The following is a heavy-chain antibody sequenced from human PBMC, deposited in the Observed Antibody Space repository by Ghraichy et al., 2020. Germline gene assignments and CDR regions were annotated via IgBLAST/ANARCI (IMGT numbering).Heavy chain of an antibody. CDR3: TTDTYDSTGYSNEA. CDR2: IKSRTSGKTT. V-gene: IGHV3-15*01. CDR1: GFSFSDAW. Sequence: GSLRLSCAASGFSFSDAWMTWVRQAPGKGLEWVGRIKSRTSGKTTDYAAPVKGRFTISRDDSKNMLYLQMSSLKTEDTALYYCTTDTYDSTGYSNEAWGQGTLVTVSS. J-gene: IGHJ4*02. D-gene: IGHD3-22*01.